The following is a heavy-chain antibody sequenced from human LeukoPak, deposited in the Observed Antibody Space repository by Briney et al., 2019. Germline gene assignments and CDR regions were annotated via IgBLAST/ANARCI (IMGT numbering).Heavy chain of an antibody. CDR3: ARGGMYSQIFDH. Sequence: SETLSLTCTVSGGSISSYYWSWVRQPPGKGLEWIGSIYYSGSTNYNPSLKSRVAISVDTSKNQFSLRLSSMTAADTAVYYCARGGMYSQIFDHWGQGTLVTVSS. D-gene: IGHD1-26*01. CDR2: IYYSGST. CDR1: GGSISSYY. V-gene: IGHV4-59*08. J-gene: IGHJ4*02.